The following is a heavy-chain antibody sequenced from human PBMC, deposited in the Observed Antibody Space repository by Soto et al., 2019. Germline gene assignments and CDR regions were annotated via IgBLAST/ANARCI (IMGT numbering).Heavy chain of an antibody. Sequence: GGSLRLSGAASGFTFSSYWMSWVRQAPGKGLEWVANIKQDGSEKYYVDSVKGRFTISRDNAKNSLYLQMNSLRAEDTAVYYCARTPTSRYFGKGLRGDFDYWGQGTPVTVSS. D-gene: IGHD3-9*01. CDR3: ARTPTSRYFGKGLRGDFDY. CDR1: GFTFSSYW. CDR2: IKQDGSEK. V-gene: IGHV3-7*01. J-gene: IGHJ4*02.